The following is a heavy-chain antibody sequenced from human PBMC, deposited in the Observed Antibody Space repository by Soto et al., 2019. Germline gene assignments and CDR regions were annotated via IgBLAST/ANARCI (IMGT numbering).Heavy chain of an antibody. Sequence: EVQLVESGGGLVQPEGSLRLSCAASGFTFSDHYMDWVRQAPGKGLEWVGRIKNKANSYTAEYAAPVKGRFIISRDDSKNAVFLQMNRLKTDDTAVYYCTRLSLGSSRSSDYCGQGILVTVSS. CDR2: IKNKANSYTA. J-gene: IGHJ4*02. D-gene: IGHD6-19*01. CDR1: GFTFSDHY. V-gene: IGHV3-72*01. CDR3: TRLSLGSSRSSDY.